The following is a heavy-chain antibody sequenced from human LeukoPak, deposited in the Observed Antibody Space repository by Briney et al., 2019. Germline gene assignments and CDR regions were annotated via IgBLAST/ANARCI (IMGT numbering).Heavy chain of an antibody. CDR1: GYTFTIYG. Sequence: ASVKVSCKASGYTFTIYGISWVRQAPGQGLEWMGWISAYNGNTNYAQKLQGRVTMTTDTSTSTAYMELRSLRSDDTAVYYCARDPRIAVAENDADAFDIWGQGTMVTVSS. CDR2: ISAYNGNT. J-gene: IGHJ3*02. D-gene: IGHD6-19*01. V-gene: IGHV1-18*01. CDR3: ARDPRIAVAENDADAFDI.